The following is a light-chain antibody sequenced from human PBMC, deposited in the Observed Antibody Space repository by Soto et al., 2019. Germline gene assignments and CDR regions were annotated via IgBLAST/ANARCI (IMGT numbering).Light chain of an antibody. CDR2: EGS. CDR3: CSYAGSDTWV. V-gene: IGLV2-23*01. Sequence: QSALTQPASVSGSPRQSITISCTGTSSDVGSYTLVSWYQQHPGKAPKLMIYEGSKRPSGVSNRFSGSKSGNTASLTISGVQAEDQADYYRCSYAGSDTWVFGGGAKVTVL. CDR1: SSDVGSYTL. J-gene: IGLJ3*02.